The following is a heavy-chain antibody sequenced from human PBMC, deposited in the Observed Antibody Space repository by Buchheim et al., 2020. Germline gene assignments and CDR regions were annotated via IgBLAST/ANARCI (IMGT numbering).Heavy chain of an antibody. CDR1: GFTFSSYE. Sequence: EVQLVESGGGLVQPGGSLRLSCAASGFTFSSYEMNWVRQAPGKGLEWVSYISSSGSTIYYADSVKGRFTISRDNAKNSLYLQMNSLRAEDTAVYYCANYCGGDCHVRDAEYFQHWGQGTL. CDR3: ANYCGGDCHVRDAEYFQH. V-gene: IGHV3-48*03. CDR2: ISSSGSTI. J-gene: IGHJ1*01. D-gene: IGHD2-21*02.